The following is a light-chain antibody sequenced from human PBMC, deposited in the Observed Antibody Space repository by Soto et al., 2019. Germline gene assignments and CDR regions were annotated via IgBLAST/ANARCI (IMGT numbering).Light chain of an antibody. V-gene: IGKV4-1*01. CDR1: QSISNY. J-gene: IGKJ1*01. CDR3: QQYYTTPTWT. CDR2: WAS. Sequence: IKLTQSPYSLSASVGDRVTITCRASQSISNYLNWYQQKPGQTPRLLIYWASTRESGVSDRFSGSGSGTDFTLTIDSLQAEDVAVYYCQQYYTTPTWTFGQGTKVDIK.